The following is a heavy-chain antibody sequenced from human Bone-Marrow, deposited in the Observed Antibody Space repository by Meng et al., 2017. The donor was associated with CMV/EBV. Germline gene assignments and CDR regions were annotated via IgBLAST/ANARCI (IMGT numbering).Heavy chain of an antibody. CDR2: IGTAGDT. Sequence: GGSLRLSCAACGFTFSSYDMHWVRQATGKGLEWVSAIGTAGDTYYPGSVKGQFTISRENAKNSLYLQMNSLRAEDTAVYYCARDRGEVPPYYYGMDVWGQGTTVTVSS. J-gene: IGHJ6*02. D-gene: IGHD1-1*01. V-gene: IGHV3-13*03. CDR3: ARDRGEVPPYYYGMDV. CDR1: GFTFSSYD.